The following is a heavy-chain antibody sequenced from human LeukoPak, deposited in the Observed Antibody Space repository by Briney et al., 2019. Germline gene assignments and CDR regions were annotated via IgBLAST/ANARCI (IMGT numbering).Heavy chain of an antibody. D-gene: IGHD2-21*01. CDR3: ARGVVIAPQTFDY. CDR2: IYYSGST. Sequence: SETLSLTCTVSGGSVSSGSYYWGWIRQPPGKGLEWIGNIYYSGSTYYNPSLKSRVTISVDTSKNQFSLKLSSVTAADTAVYYCARGVVIAPQTFDYWGQGTLVTVSS. J-gene: IGHJ4*02. CDR1: GGSVSSGSYY. V-gene: IGHV4-39*07.